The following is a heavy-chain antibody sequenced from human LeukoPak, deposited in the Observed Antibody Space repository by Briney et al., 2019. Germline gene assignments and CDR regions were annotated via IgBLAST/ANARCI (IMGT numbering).Heavy chain of an antibody. CDR2: IKSDGITI. D-gene: IGHD1-20*01. Sequence: PGGSLRLSCAAFGFTFSNYMMHWVRQAPGKGLVWVSRIKSDGITITYADSVKGRFTISRDNAKNTLYLQMNSLRAEDTAVYYCLRDLNWSLDQWGQGTLVTVS. CDR1: GFTFSNYM. V-gene: IGHV3-74*01. CDR3: LRDLNWSLDQ. J-gene: IGHJ4*02.